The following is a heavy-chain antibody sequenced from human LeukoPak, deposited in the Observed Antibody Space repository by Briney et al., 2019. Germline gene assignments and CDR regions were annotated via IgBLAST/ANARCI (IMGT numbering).Heavy chain of an antibody. CDR3: ARGFSAHCSGGSCLDY. V-gene: IGHV3-21*01. CDR1: GFTFSSYS. J-gene: IGHJ4*02. Sequence: GGSLRLSCAASGFTFSSYSMNWVRQAPGRGLEWVSSISSSSSHIYYADSVKGRFTISRDNAKNSLYLQMNSLRAEDTAVYYCARGFSAHCSGGSCLDYWGQGTLVTVSS. CDR2: ISSSSSHI. D-gene: IGHD2-15*01.